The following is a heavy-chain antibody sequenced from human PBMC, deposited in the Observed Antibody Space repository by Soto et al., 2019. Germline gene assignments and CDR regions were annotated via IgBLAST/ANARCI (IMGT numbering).Heavy chain of an antibody. CDR3: ARGQTNIWYFDH. CDR1: GGSGSGYH. V-gene: IGHV4-59*02. Sequence: QVQLQESGPRLVKPSETLSLTCTVSGGSGSGYHWNWVRQPPGKTLEWIGHIYHSGTTNYNPSLKSRITISIDTSKNQFSLKTNSVTAADTAVYYCARGQTNIWYFDHWGQGTLVTVSS. CDR2: IYHSGTT. J-gene: IGHJ4*02.